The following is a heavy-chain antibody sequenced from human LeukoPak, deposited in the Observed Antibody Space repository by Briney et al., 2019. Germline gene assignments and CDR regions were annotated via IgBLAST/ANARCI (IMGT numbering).Heavy chain of an antibody. V-gene: IGHV4-61*02. D-gene: IGHD1-26*01. CDR2: IYTSGST. J-gene: IGHJ4*02. Sequence: SETLSLTCTVSGGSISSGSYYWSWIRQPAGKGLEWIGRIYTSGSTNYNPSLKSRVTISVDTSKNQFSLKLSSVTAADTAVFYCARKSSGSIDYWGQGTLATVSS. CDR1: GGSISSGSYY. CDR3: ARKSSGSIDY.